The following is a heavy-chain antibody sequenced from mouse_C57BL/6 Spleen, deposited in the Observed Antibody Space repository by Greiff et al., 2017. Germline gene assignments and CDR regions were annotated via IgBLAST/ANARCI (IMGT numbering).Heavy chain of an antibody. J-gene: IGHJ1*03. CDR1: GFTFSSYA. CDR2: ISDGGSYT. V-gene: IGHV5-4*01. D-gene: IGHD3-1*01. CDR3: ARDNSHWYFDV. Sequence: EVQGVESGGGLVKPGGSLKLSCAASGFTFSSYAMSWVSQTPEKSLEWVATISDGGSYTYYTDNVKGRFTISRDNDKSSLYLQVSHLKSEDTAMYYCARDNSHWYFDVWGTGTTVTVSS.